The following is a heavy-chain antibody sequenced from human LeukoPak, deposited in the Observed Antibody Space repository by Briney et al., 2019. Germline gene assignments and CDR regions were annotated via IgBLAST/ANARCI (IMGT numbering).Heavy chain of an antibody. CDR3: ARDRDYGDYNTQDLFVY. D-gene: IGHD4-17*01. CDR2: ISTYNGNT. J-gene: IGHJ4*02. CDR1: GYTFTSYG. Sequence: ASVKVSCKASGYTFTSYGISWVRQAPGQGLEWMGWISTYNGNTNYAQRLQGRVTMTTDTSTSTAYMELRSLRSDDTAVYYCARDRDYGDYNTQDLFVYWGQGTLVTVSS. V-gene: IGHV1-18*01.